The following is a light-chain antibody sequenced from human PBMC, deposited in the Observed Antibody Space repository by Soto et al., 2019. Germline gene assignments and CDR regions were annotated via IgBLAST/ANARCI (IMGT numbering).Light chain of an antibody. V-gene: IGLV3-21*02. CDR2: DDS. CDR3: QVWDSPSGVV. CDR1: NIGSKS. J-gene: IGLJ2*01. Sequence: SYELTQPPSVSVAPGQTARITCGGNNIGSKSVHWYQQKPGQAPVLVVYDDSDRPSGIPERFSGSNSGNTATLTISRVEAGDEADYYCQVWDSPSGVVFGGGTKLTVL.